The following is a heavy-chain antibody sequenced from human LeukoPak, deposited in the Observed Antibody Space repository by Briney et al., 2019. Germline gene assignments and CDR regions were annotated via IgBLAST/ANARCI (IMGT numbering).Heavy chain of an antibody. CDR2: INHSGST. Sequence: SETLSLTCAVYGGSFSGYYWSWIRQPPGKGLEWIGEINHSGSTNYNPSLKSRVTISVDTFKNQFSLRLSSVTAADTAVYYCARDQKRRSGYYPQGAFDIWGQGTMVTVSS. CDR1: GGSFSGYY. D-gene: IGHD3-22*01. V-gene: IGHV4-34*01. CDR3: ARDQKRRSGYYPQGAFDI. J-gene: IGHJ3*02.